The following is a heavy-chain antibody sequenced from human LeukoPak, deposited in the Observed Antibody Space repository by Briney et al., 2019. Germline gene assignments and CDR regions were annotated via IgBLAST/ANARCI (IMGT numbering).Heavy chain of an antibody. CDR2: ISGSGGST. J-gene: IGHJ4*02. D-gene: IGHD4-23*01. CDR1: GFTFSSYA. V-gene: IGHV3-23*01. Sequence: GGSLRLSCAASGFTFSSYAMSWVRQAPGKGLEWVSAISGSGGSTYYADSVKGRFTISRDNAKNSLYLQMNSLRAEDTAVYYCAREYGGNSFPDYWGQGTLVTVSS. CDR3: AREYGGNSFPDY.